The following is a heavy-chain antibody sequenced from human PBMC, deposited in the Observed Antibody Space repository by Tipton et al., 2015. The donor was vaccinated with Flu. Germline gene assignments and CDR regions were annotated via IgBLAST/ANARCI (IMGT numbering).Heavy chain of an antibody. V-gene: IGHV4-31*03. CDR1: NASINRPGYY. D-gene: IGHD4-17*01. CDR2: VYYSGRN. J-gene: IGHJ4*01. CDR3: SNLSDNGEDH. Sequence: TLSLTCTVSNASINRPGYYWYWIRQHSEKGLEWIGYVYYSGRNYYNPSLRSRFTISIDTSKNQFSLKVDSVTAADTDIYCCSNLSDNGEDHWGQGALVTVS.